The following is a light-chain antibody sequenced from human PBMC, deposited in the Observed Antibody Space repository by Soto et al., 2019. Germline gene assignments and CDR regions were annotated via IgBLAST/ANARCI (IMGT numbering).Light chain of an antibody. V-gene: IGLV2-14*03. Sequence: QSALTQPASVSGSPGQSITISCTGTSRDVGGYNYVSWYQKNPGKAPKLMIYNVFNRPSGVSDRFSGSKSGNTASLTISGLQAEDEADYYWSSYSTITTLYVFGTGTKVTVL. J-gene: IGLJ1*01. CDR2: NVF. CDR1: SRDVGGYNY. CDR3: SSYSTITTLYV.